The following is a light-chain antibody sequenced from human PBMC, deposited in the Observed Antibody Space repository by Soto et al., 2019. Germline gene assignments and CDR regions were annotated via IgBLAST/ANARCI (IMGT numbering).Light chain of an antibody. CDR2: GAS. CDR1: QSVSSY. J-gene: IGKJ5*01. Sequence: EIEMTQSPATLSVSPGEGATLSCRASQSVSSYLAWYQQKPGQAPRLLIYGASTRAAGIPARFSGSGSGTEFTLTISSLQSEDFAAYYCQQYNDGPSITFGQGTRLEIK. CDR3: QQYNDGPSIT. V-gene: IGKV3-15*01.